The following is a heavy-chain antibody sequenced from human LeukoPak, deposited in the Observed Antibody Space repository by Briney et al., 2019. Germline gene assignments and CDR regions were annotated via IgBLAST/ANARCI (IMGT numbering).Heavy chain of an antibody. D-gene: IGHD5-12*01. Sequence: GESLRLSCAASGFTFSSYEMNWVRQAPGKGLEWVSYISSSGSTIYYADSVKGRFTISRDNAKNSLYLQMNSLRAEDTAVYYCARSGYSGYTSFDYWGQGTLVTVSS. J-gene: IGHJ4*02. CDR1: GFTFSSYE. V-gene: IGHV3-48*03. CDR2: ISSSGSTI. CDR3: ARSGYSGYTSFDY.